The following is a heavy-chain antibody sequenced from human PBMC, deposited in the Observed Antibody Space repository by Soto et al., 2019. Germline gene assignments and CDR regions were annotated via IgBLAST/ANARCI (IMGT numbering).Heavy chain of an antibody. D-gene: IGHD3-3*01. CDR3: ARAHPIHSRTYYDFWSGYSNLNWFDP. J-gene: IGHJ5*02. CDR2: INSDGSST. V-gene: IGHV3-74*01. Sequence: GGSLRLSCAASGFTFSSYWMHWVRQAPGKGLVWVSRINSDGSSTSYADSVKGRFTISRDNAKNTLYLQMNSLRAEDTAVYYCARAHPIHSRTYYDFWSGYSNLNWFDPWGQGTLVSVSS. CDR1: GFTFSSYW.